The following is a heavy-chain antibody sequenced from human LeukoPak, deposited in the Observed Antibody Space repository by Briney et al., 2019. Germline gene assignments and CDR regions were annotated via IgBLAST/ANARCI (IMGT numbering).Heavy chain of an antibody. CDR3: ARDSVVVATAEGGLDY. CDR2: IWYDGSNK. J-gene: IGHJ4*02. CDR1: GFSLSRYG. D-gene: IGHD2-15*01. Sequence: SLRLSCAGSGFSLSRYGMHWVRQAPGKGLEWVAVIWYDGSNKYYADSVKGRFTISRDNSKNTLYLQMNSLRAEDTAVYYCARDSVVVATAEGGLDYWGQGTLVTVSS. V-gene: IGHV3-33*01.